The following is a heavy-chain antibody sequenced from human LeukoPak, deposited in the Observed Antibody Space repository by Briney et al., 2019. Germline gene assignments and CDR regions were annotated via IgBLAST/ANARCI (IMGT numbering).Heavy chain of an antibody. CDR3: ARHTYDRPFDF. Sequence: SEILSLTCTVSGGSISSYYWSWIRQPPGKGLEWIGYIFYTGDNNYNPSLKTRATVSMDTSKNQFSLKMTSVTAADTAVYYCARHTYDRPFDFWGQGTLVTVSS. V-gene: IGHV4-59*08. CDR1: GGSISSYY. CDR2: IFYTGDN. D-gene: IGHD3-16*01. J-gene: IGHJ4*02.